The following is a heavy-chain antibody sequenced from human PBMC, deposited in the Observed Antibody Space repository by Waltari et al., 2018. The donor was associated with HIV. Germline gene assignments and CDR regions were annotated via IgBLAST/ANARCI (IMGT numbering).Heavy chain of an antibody. J-gene: IGHJ4*02. D-gene: IGHD6-13*01. CDR2: IKQDGSEI. V-gene: IGHV3-7*01. CDR3: ARRGGRSSPLGY. CDR1: GSTFSSYW. Sequence: EVQLVESGGGLVQPGGSLRLSCAASGSTFSSYWMSWVRQAPGKGLEWVANIKQDGSEIYYVDSVKGRFTISRDNAKNSLYLQMNSLRAEDTAVYFCARRGGRSSPLGYWGQGTLVTVSS.